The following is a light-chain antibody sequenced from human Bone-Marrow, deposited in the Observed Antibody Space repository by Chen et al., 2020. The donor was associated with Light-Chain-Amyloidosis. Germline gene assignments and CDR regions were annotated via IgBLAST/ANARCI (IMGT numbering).Light chain of an antibody. J-gene: IGLJ3*02. CDR2: EDT. Sequence: QSALTQPASVSGFPGQSITISCTGTNNDVGGHAFVSWYQRHPGKAPKFLIYEDTERASGVSNRFSGSKSGNTASLTISGLQAEDEADDYCSSFAAGSTWVFGGGTSLTVL. V-gene: IGLV2-23*01. CDR1: NNDVGGHAF. CDR3: SSFAAGSTWV.